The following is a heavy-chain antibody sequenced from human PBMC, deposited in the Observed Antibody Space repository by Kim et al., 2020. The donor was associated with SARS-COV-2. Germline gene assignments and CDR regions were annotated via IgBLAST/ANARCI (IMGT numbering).Heavy chain of an antibody. Sequence: GGSLRLSCAASGFSFNNFGMHWVRQAPGKGLEWVALISSEGSKKYYADSLKGRFTISRDSSKNTLYLQMNILRAEDTAVYYCAKDRSFFMIKFGGESEGLDVWGQGTTVTVSS. CDR2: ISSEGSKK. J-gene: IGHJ6*02. D-gene: IGHD3-16*01. CDR3: AKDRSFFMIKFGGESEGLDV. CDR1: GFSFNNFG. V-gene: IGHV3-30*18.